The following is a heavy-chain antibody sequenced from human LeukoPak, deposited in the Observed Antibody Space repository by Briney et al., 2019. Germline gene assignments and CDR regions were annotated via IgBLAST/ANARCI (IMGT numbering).Heavy chain of an antibody. V-gene: IGHV3-23*01. J-gene: IGHJ4*02. CDR3: AKVVQGISSGGRGWFDC. CDR1: GFTFSSYT. D-gene: IGHD3-22*01. Sequence: GGSLRLSCAGSGFTFSSYTMNWVRQAPGKGLEWVSTISSRGNETFYADSVKGRFTISRDNSKNILFLQMNSLRAEDTAVYYCAKVVQGISSGGRGWFDCWGQGTLVTVSS. CDR2: ISSRGNET.